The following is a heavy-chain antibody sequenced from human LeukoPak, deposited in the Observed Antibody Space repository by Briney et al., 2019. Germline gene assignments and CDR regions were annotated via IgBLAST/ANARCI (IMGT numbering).Heavy chain of an antibody. CDR3: ARDYGHYTSLSVDAFDI. CDR2: IYTSGST. CDR1: GGSISSYY. V-gene: IGHV4-4*07. J-gene: IGHJ3*02. Sequence: SETLSLTCTVSGGSISSYYWSWIRQPAGKGLEWIGRIYTSGSTNYNPSLKSRVTMSVDTSKNQFSLKLSSVTAAATAVYYCARDYGHYTSLSVDAFDIWGQGTMVTVSS. D-gene: IGHD3-16*02.